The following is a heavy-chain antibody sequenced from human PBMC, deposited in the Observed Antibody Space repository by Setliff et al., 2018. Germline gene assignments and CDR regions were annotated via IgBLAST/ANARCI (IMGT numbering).Heavy chain of an antibody. J-gene: IGHJ5*02. Sequence: VASVKVSCKASGGTFSSYAISWVRQAPGQGLEWMGGIIPIFGTANYAQKFQGRVTITADESTSTAYMELSSLRSEDTAVYYCARVYNPLYHNWFDPWGQGTLVTVSS. CDR1: GGTFSSYA. D-gene: IGHD1-1*01. V-gene: IGHV1-69*13. CDR3: ARVYNPLYHNWFDP. CDR2: IIPIFGTA.